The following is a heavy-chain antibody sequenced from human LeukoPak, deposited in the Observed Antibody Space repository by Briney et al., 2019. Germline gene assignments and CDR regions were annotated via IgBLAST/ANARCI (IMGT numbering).Heavy chain of an antibody. CDR2: ISAYNGNT. Sequence: ASVKVSCKASGYTFTSYGISWVRQAPGQGLEWMGWISAYNGNTNYAQDFQGRVTMTRDTSISTAYMELSRLTSDDTAVYYCARDLSSTSNWEFDYWGQGTLVTVSS. D-gene: IGHD7-27*01. V-gene: IGHV1-18*01. CDR3: ARDLSSTSNWEFDY. CDR1: GYTFTSYG. J-gene: IGHJ4*02.